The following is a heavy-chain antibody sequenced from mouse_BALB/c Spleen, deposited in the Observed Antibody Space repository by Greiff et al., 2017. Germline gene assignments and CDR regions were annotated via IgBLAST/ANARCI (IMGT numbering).Heavy chain of an antibody. J-gene: IGHJ3*01. D-gene: IGHD2-10*01. CDR2: ISYSGST. CDR1: GYSITGDYA. V-gene: IGHV3-2*02. Sequence: VQLKESGPGLVKPSQSLSLTCTVTGYSITGDYAWNWIRQFPGNKLEWMGYISYSGSTSYNPSLKSRISITRDTSKNQFFLQLNSVTTEDTATYYCATYYGNYGFAYWGQGTLVTVSA. CDR3: ATYYGNYGFAY.